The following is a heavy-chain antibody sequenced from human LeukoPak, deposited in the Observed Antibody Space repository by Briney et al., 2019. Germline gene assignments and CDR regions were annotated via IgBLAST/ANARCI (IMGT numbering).Heavy chain of an antibody. V-gene: IGHV3-64*01. CDR3: AREGYYYMDV. J-gene: IGHJ6*03. CDR1: GFTFSSYA. Sequence: GGSLRLSCVASGFTFSSYAMHWVRQTPGKGLEYVSGINSNGGSTHYANSVKGRFTISRDNSKHTLYLQMGSLRTEDMAVYYCAREGYYYMDVWGKGTTVAVSS. CDR2: INSNGGST.